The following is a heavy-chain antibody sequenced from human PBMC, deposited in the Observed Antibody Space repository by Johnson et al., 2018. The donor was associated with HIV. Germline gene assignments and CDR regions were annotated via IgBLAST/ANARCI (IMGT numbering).Heavy chain of an antibody. J-gene: IGHJ3*01. CDR2: INSDGSST. D-gene: IGHD4-11*01. CDR3: AAYSIERGL. Sequence: VQLVESGGGLLQPGGSLRLSCAASGFTFSSYWMHWVRQAPGKGLVWVSHINSDGSSTDYADSVKGRFTISRDSAKSTLYLQMNSLRAEDTAVTLTAAYSIERGLWGQGTRVTVSS. V-gene: IGHV3-74*01. CDR1: GFTFSSYW.